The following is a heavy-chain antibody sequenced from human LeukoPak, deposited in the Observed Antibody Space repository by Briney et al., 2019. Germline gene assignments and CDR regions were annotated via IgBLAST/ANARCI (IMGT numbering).Heavy chain of an antibody. CDR1: GGSISSGDYY. V-gene: IGHV4-30-4*01. Sequence: SETLSLTCTVSGGSISSGDYYGSWIRQSPGKGLEWIGYIYYSGSTYYNPSLRSRVTISVDTSKNQFSLKLSSVTAADTAVYYCARKPSGYDYFDYWGQGTLVTVSS. J-gene: IGHJ4*02. CDR2: IYYSGST. D-gene: IGHD5-12*01. CDR3: ARKPSGYDYFDY.